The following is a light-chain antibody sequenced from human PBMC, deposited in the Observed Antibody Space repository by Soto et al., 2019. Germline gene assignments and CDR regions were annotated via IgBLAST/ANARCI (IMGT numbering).Light chain of an antibody. CDR3: EQRLNWPPG. CDR2: DAY. V-gene: IGKV3-11*01. Sequence: EVVLTQSPGTLSLSPGERATLSCRASQSVSTSFLAWYQQKPGQAPRLLIYDAYNRASGVQARFSGSGSGTDLTLTISDLEPADFGLYYCEQRLNWPPGFGQGTKVDIK. CDR1: QSVSTSF. J-gene: IGKJ1*01.